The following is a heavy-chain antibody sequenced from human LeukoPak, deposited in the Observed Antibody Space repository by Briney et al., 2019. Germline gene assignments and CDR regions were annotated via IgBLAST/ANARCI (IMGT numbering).Heavy chain of an antibody. V-gene: IGHV5-51*01. J-gene: IGHJ6*02. CDR3: ASVSSAYYYYGMDV. D-gene: IGHD2-15*01. CDR1: GSRFTSYW. Sequence: GASLKISCKGSGSRFTSYWIGWVRQLPGKGLEWMGIIYPGDSDTRYSPSFQGQVTISADKSISTAYLQWSSLKASDTAMYYCASVSSAYYYYGMDVWGQGTTVTVSS. CDR2: IYPGDSDT.